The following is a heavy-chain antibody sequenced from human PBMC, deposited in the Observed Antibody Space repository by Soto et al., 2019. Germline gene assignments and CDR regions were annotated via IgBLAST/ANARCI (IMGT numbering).Heavy chain of an antibody. Sequence: QVQLVQSGAEVKKPGASVKVSCKASGYTFSTYGFSWVRPAPGQGLEWMGWIGADNGDTNYAQNFQGRVTMTTDTSTTPSYMECRSLTSDDTAVYFCARDWKGAEGFEPWGQGTLVTVSS. CDR1: GYTFSTYG. CDR2: IGADNGDT. D-gene: IGHD1-1*01. V-gene: IGHV1-18*01. CDR3: ARDWKGAEGFEP. J-gene: IGHJ5*02.